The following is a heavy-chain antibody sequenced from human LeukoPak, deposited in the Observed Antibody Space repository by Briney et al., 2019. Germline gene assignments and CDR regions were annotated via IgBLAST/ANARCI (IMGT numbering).Heavy chain of an antibody. D-gene: IGHD3-9*01. V-gene: IGHV1-2*02. CDR3: ARESPPYDILTGYYPDY. Sequence: ASVKVSCKASGYTFTGYYMHWVRQAPGQGLEWMGWINPNSGGTNYAQKFQGRVTMTRDTSISTAYMELSRLRSDDTAVYYCARESPPYDILTGYYPDYWGQGTLVTVSS. J-gene: IGHJ4*02. CDR1: GYTFTGYY. CDR2: INPNSGGT.